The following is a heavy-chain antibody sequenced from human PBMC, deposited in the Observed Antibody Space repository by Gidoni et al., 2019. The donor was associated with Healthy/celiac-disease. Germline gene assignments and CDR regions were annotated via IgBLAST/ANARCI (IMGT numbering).Heavy chain of an antibody. CDR1: GFTFSGSA. CDR2: IRSKANSYAT. V-gene: IGHV3-73*01. CDR3: TRLGLRNWFDP. J-gene: IGHJ5*02. D-gene: IGHD4-17*01. Sequence: VQLVESGGGLVQPGGSLKLSCAASGFTFSGSAMHWVRQASGKGLEWVGRIRSKANSYATAYAASVKGRFTISRDDSKNTAYLQMNSLKTEDTAVYYCTRLGLRNWFDPWGQGTLVTVSS.